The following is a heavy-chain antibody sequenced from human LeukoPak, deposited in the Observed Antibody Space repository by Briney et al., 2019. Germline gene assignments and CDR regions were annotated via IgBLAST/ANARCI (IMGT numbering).Heavy chain of an antibody. CDR1: GFTFSSYW. CDR2: INSDGSST. J-gene: IGHJ3*02. D-gene: IGHD3-16*02. Sequence: PGGSLRLSCAASGFTFSSYWMHWVRQAPGKGLVWVSRINSDGSSTSYADSVKGRFTISRDNAKNTLYLQMNSLRAEDTAVYYCAREGSHYVRGSYRYSDAFDIWGQGTMVTVSS. V-gene: IGHV3-74*01. CDR3: AREGSHYVRGSYRYSDAFDI.